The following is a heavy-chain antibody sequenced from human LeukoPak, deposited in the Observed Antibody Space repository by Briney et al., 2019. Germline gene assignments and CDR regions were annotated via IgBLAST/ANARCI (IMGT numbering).Heavy chain of an antibody. J-gene: IGHJ5*02. D-gene: IGHD2-15*01. CDR2: ISGSSDYI. Sequence: GGSLRLSCTASGFTFSSYSMNWVRQAPGKGLEWVSSISGSSDYIYYADSVKGRFTISRDNAKNSQYLQMNSLRAEDTAVYYCARGTEIAGTRWFDPWGQGTLVTVSS. CDR1: GFTFSSYS. CDR3: ARGTEIAGTRWFDP. V-gene: IGHV3-21*01.